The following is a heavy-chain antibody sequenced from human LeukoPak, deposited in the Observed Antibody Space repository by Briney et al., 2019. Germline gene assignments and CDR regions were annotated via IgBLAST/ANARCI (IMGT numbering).Heavy chain of an antibody. Sequence: SETLSLTCTVSGGSISSYYWSWIRQPPGKGLEWIGYIYYSGSTNYNPSLKSRVTISVDTSKNRFSLKLSSVTAADTAVYYCARVTYYYDSSGYSSWFDPWGQGTLVTVSS. CDR3: ARVTYYYDSSGYSSWFDP. D-gene: IGHD3-22*01. CDR1: GGSISSYY. J-gene: IGHJ5*02. CDR2: IYYSGST. V-gene: IGHV4-59*01.